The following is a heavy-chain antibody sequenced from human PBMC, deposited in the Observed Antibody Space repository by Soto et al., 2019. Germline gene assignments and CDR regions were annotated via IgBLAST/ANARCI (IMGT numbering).Heavy chain of an antibody. CDR2: ITKNGDTT. CDR1: GFSFSTYP. J-gene: IGHJ4*02. D-gene: IGHD1-26*01. V-gene: IGHV3-64D*06. CDR3: VKSVNGSYFY. Sequence: GGSLRLSCSASGFSFSTYPFHWVRQAPGKGLEFVSAITKNGDTTYYVDSVKGRFTISRDNSKNTLYLQMSSLRADDTAVYYCVKSVNGSYFYWGQGTLVTVSS.